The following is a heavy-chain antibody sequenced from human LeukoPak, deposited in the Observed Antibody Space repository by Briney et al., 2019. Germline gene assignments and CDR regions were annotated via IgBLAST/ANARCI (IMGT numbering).Heavy chain of an antibody. V-gene: IGHV1-2*06. D-gene: IGHD1-26*01. CDR1: GYTFTGYY. Sequence: ASVKVSCKASGYTFTGYYMHWVRQAPGQGLEWMGRINPNSDGANYAQKFQGRVTMTRDTSISTAYMELSRLRSDDTAVYYCARDGWELLDYYYMDVWGKGTTVTVSS. CDR2: INPNSDGA. J-gene: IGHJ6*03. CDR3: ARDGWELLDYYYMDV.